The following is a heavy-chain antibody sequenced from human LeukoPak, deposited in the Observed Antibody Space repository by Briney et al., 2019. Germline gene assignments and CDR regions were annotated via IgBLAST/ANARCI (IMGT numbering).Heavy chain of an antibody. CDR2: INHSGST. J-gene: IGHJ4*02. CDR1: GGSFSGYY. Sequence: SETLSLTCAVYGGSFSGYYWSWIRQPPGKGLEWIGEINHSGSTNYNPSLKSRVTISVDTSKNQFSLKLSSVTAADTAVYYCARGRRSSGWYWTGWLDYWGQGTLVTVSS. CDR3: ARGRRSSGWYWTGWLDY. D-gene: IGHD6-19*01. V-gene: IGHV4-34*01.